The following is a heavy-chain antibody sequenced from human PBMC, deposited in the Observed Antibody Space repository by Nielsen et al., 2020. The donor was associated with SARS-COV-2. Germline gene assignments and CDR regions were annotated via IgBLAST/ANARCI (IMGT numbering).Heavy chain of an antibody. CDR2: INPNSGGT. Sequence: ASVKVSCKASGYTFTGYYMHWVRQAPGQGLEWMGRINPNSGGTNYAQKFQGRVTMTRDTSISTAYMELSRLRSDDTAVYYCARGCLMKRITMVRGAKNWFDPWGQGTLVTVSS. CDR1: GYTFTGYY. J-gene: IGHJ5*02. CDR3: ARGCLMKRITMVRGAKNWFDP. V-gene: IGHV1-2*06. D-gene: IGHD3-10*01.